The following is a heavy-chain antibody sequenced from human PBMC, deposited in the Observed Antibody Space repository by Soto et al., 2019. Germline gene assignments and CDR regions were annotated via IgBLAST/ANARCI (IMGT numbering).Heavy chain of an antibody. CDR3: ARDYHGDYPEDYYGMDV. J-gene: IGHJ6*02. D-gene: IGHD4-17*01. CDR2: ISSSSSTI. V-gene: IGHV3-48*02. Sequence: EVQLVESGGGLVQPGGSLRLSCAASGFTFSSYSMNWVRQAPGKGLEWVSYISSSSSTIYYADSVKGRFTISRDNAKNSLYLQMNSLRDEDTAVYYCARDYHGDYPEDYYGMDVWGQGTTVTVSS. CDR1: GFTFSSYS.